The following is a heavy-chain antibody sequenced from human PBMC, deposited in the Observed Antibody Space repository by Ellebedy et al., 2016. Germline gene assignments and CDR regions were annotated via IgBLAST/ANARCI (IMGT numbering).Heavy chain of an antibody. V-gene: IGHV5-51*01. J-gene: IGHJ6*02. CDR1: GYSFTSYW. CDR2: IYPGDSDT. CDR3: ARHVEVGAYYYYYGMDV. Sequence: GESLKISCKGSGYSFTSYWIGWVRQMPGKGLEWMGIIYPGDSDTSYSPSFQGQVTISADKSISTAYLQWSSLKASDTAMYYCARHVEVGAYYYYYGMDVWGQGTTVTVSS. D-gene: IGHD1-26*01.